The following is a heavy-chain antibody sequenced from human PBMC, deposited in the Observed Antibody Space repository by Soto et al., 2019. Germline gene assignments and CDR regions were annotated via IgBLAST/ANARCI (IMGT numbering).Heavy chain of an antibody. J-gene: IGHJ4*02. D-gene: IGHD6-19*01. V-gene: IGHV1-46*01. CDR3: ARELRQWLVEDYFDY. CDR1: GYTFPSYY. Sequence: ASVKVSCKASGYTFPSYYMHWVRQAPGQGLEWMGIINPSGGSTSYAQKFQGRVTMTRDTSTSTVYMELSSLRSEDTAVYYCARELRQWLVEDYFDYWGQGTLVTVSS. CDR2: INPSGGST.